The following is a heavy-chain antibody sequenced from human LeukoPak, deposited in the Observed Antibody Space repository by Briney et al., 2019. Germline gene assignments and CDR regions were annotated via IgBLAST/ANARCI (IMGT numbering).Heavy chain of an antibody. J-gene: IGHJ6*02. V-gene: IGHV3-9*01. Sequence: PGGSLRLSCAVSGFTFDDYAMHWVRQAPGKGLEWVSSISWNSAIMVYADSVKGRFTISKDSAKDSLYLQMNSLRTEDTALYYCAKDIEAAGRSYYGLDVWGQGTTVTVS. D-gene: IGHD6-25*01. CDR1: GFTFDDYA. CDR2: ISWNSAIM. CDR3: AKDIEAAGRSYYGLDV.